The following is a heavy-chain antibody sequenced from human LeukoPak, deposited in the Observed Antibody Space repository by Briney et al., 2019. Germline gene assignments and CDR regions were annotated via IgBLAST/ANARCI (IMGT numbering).Heavy chain of an antibody. Sequence: PGESLRLPCAASGFTFSNYWMHWVRQAPGKGLEWVSRINSDETSTNYADSVKGRFTISRDNAKNTLYLQMNSLRAEDTAVYYCASRRSTSFDYWGQGTLVTVSS. D-gene: IGHD5/OR15-5a*01. CDR3: ASRRSTSFDY. V-gene: IGHV3-74*01. CDR2: INSDETST. J-gene: IGHJ4*02. CDR1: GFTFSNYW.